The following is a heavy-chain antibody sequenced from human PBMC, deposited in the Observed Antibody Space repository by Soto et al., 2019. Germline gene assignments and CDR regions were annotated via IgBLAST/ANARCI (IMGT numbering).Heavy chain of an antibody. CDR1: GGSISSYY. CDR3: AREEGSWGYYYYGMDV. D-gene: IGHD1-26*01. V-gene: IGHV4-4*07. J-gene: IGHJ6*02. CDR2: IYTSGST. Sequence: SETLSLTCTVSGGSISSYYWSWIRQPAGKGLEWIGRIYTSGSTNYNPSPKSRVTMSVDTSKNQFSLKLSSVTAADTAVYYCAREEGSWGYYYYGMDVWGQGTTVSVSS.